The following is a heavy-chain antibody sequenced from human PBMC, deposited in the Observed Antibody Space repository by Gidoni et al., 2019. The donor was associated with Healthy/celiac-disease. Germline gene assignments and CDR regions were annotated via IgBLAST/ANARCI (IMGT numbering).Heavy chain of an antibody. CDR1: GFTFSSYS. V-gene: IGHV3-21*01. CDR3: ARDRGRTYYYYGMDV. D-gene: IGHD3-16*01. J-gene: IGHJ6*02. CDR2: ISSSSSYI. Sequence: EVQLVESGGGLVKPGGSLRLSCAASGFTFSSYSMNWVRQAPGKGLEWVSSISSSSSYIYYADSVKGRFTISRDNAKNSLYLQMNSLRAEDTAVYYCARDRGRTYYYYGMDVWGQGTTVTVSS.